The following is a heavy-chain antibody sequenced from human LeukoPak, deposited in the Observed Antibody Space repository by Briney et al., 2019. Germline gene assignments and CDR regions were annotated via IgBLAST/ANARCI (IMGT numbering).Heavy chain of an antibody. CDR2: ISDDGRSK. Sequence: GGSLRLSCAASGFTFSGYWMHWVRHVPGKGLVWISYISDDGRSKGYADSVQGRFTISRDSAKNTLSLQMNSLRVDDTAVYYCVKQDTGSYLGGYWGQGTLVTVSS. CDR3: VKQDTGSYLGGY. CDR1: GFTFSGYW. J-gene: IGHJ4*02. D-gene: IGHD1-26*01. V-gene: IGHV3-74*01.